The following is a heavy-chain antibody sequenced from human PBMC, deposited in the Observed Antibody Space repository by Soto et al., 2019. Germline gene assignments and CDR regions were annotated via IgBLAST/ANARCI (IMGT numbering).Heavy chain of an antibody. Sequence: SETLSLTCTVSGGSISSNYWTWIRQPPGMGLEWIGYIYHTGSTNYNPSLRSRVTISVDTSKNQFSLRLSSVTAADTALYYCARFRWVPCARADDTYDIWGLGTMVTCSS. V-gene: IGHV4-59*12. CDR3: ARFRWVPCARADDTYDI. CDR2: IYHTGST. D-gene: IGHD2-2*01. CDR1: GGSISSNY. J-gene: IGHJ3*02.